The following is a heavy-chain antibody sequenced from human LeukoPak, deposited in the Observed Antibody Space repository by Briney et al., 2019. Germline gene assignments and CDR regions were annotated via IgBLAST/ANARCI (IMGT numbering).Heavy chain of an antibody. Sequence: SETLSLTCTVYGGSIRSYYWSWIRQPAGKGLEWIGRIYASGSTNYNPSLKSRVTMSVDTSKNQFSLKLSSVTAADTAVYYCARVDDSSGYYPFDYWGQGTLVTVSS. V-gene: IGHV4-4*07. CDR3: ARVDDSSGYYPFDY. D-gene: IGHD3-22*01. J-gene: IGHJ4*02. CDR1: GGSIRSYY. CDR2: IYASGST.